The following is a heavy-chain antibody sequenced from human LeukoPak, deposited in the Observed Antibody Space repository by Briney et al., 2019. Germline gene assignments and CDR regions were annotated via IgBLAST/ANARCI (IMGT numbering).Heavy chain of an antibody. CDR3: AKVGDYDPSYYMDV. V-gene: IGHV3-30*02. Sequence: GGSLRLSCAASGFTFSSYGMHWVRQAPGKGLEWVAFIRYDGSNKYYADFVKGRFTISRDNSKNTLYLQMNSLRAEDTAVYYCAKVGDYDPSYYMDVWGKGTTVTVSS. J-gene: IGHJ6*03. D-gene: IGHD3-16*01. CDR2: IRYDGSNK. CDR1: GFTFSSYG.